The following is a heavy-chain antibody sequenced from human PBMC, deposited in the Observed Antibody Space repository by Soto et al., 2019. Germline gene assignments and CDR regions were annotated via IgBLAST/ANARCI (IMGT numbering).Heavy chain of an antibody. D-gene: IGHD5-18*01. CDR2: TYYRSKWYN. CDR3: ARDRVRGYSYGYGPDYYYYMEV. CDR1: GDSVSSNSAA. Sequence: PSQTLSLTCAISGDSVSSNSAAWNWIRQSPSRGLEWLGRTYYRSKWYNDYAVSVKSRITINPDTSKNQFSLQLNSVTPEDTAVYYCARDRVRGYSYGYGPDYYYYMEVWGKGPPVTVSS. V-gene: IGHV6-1*01. J-gene: IGHJ6*03.